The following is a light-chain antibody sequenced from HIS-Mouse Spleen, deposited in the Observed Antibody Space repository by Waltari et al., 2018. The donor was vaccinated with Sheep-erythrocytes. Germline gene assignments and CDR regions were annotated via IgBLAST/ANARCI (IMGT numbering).Light chain of an antibody. CDR3: CSYAGSYNHV. J-gene: IGLJ1*01. V-gene: IGLV2-11*01. CDR2: DVS. Sequence: QSALTQPRSVSGSPGQSVTISCTGTSSDVCCYYYVSWYQQHPGKAPKLRIYDVSKRPSGVPDRFSGSKSGNTASLTISGLQAEDEADYYCCSYAGSYNHVFATGTKVTVL. CDR1: SSDVCCYYY.